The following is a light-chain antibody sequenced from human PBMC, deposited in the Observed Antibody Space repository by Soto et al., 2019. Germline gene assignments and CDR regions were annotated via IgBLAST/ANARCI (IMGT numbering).Light chain of an antibody. CDR3: LQHNSYPPT. CDR2: AAS. Sequence: DIQMTQSPSSLSASVGDRVTITCRASQGIGSDLGWYQQKPGKAPKRLIYAASSLQSGVPSRFSGRVSGTEFTLTISSLQPEDFATYYCLQHNSYPPTFGGGTKVEIK. CDR1: QGIGSD. V-gene: IGKV1-17*01. J-gene: IGKJ4*01.